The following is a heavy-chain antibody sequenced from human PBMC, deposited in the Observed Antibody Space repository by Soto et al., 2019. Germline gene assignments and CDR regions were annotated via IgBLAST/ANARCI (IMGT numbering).Heavy chain of an antibody. V-gene: IGHV3-9*02. J-gene: IGHJ6*03. CDR3: AKDSQFYYMDV. Sequence: EVQLVESGGGLAQPGRSLRLSCAASGFNTNYYAMHWVRQAPGKGLEWVSGISWNSDIIGYADSVKGRFTISRDNAKNSLYLQMNSLRAEDTALYYCAKDSQFYYMDVWGQGTTVTVSS. CDR1: GFNTNYYA. CDR2: ISWNSDII.